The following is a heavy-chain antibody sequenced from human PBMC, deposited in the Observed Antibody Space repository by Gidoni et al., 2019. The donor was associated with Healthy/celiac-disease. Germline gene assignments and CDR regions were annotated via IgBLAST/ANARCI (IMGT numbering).Heavy chain of an antibody. V-gene: IGHV3-30-3*01. CDR1: GLTLSSYA. CDR3: ARDGDDYGDYGTPNYYYGMDV. CDR2: ISYDGSNK. Sequence: QVQLVESGGGGVQPGRSQSLPGAASGLTLSSYAMHWVRQAPGKGLEWMAVISYDGSNKSYADSVEGRFTISRDNSKNTLYLQMNSLRAEDTAVYYCARDGDDYGDYGTPNYYYGMDVWGQGTTVTVSS. J-gene: IGHJ6*02. D-gene: IGHD4-17*01.